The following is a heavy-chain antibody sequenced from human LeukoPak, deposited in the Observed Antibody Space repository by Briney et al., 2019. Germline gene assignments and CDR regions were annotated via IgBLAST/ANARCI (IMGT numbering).Heavy chain of an antibody. CDR2: ISSSGNT. CDR1: GYSISSGYY. J-gene: IGHJ3*02. D-gene: IGHD6-19*01. CDR3: ARHVWLGAFDI. V-gene: IGHV4-38-2*02. Sequence: SETLSLTCSVSGYSISSGYYWGWIRQPPGKRLEWVGSISSSGNTYYNPTLKSRVTISVDTSKNQFSLNLTSVTAANTAVYYCARHVWLGAFDIWGQGTMVTVSS.